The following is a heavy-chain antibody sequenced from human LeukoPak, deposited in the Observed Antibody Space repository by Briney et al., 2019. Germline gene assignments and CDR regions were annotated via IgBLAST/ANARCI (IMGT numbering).Heavy chain of an antibody. CDR2: ISSSGTTI. V-gene: IGHV3-48*01. Sequence: GGSLRLSCAASGFTFSSYGMNWVRQGPGKGLKWVSYISSSGTTIKYADSVKGRSTISRDNSKNTLYLKMNSLRAEDTAVYYCAKEGSNGDFDYWGQGTLVTVSS. CDR3: AKEGSNGDFDY. D-gene: IGHD1-26*01. J-gene: IGHJ4*02. CDR1: GFTFSSYG.